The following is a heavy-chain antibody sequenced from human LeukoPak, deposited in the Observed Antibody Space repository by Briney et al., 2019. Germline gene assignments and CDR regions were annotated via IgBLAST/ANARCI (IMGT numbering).Heavy chain of an antibody. CDR3: ARASDDIAVAGTSFWAGGPFDY. CDR1: GGTFSSYA. Sequence: SVKVSCKASGGTFSSYAISWVRQAPGQGLEWMGRIIPIFGTANYAQKFQGRVTITTDESTSTAHMELSSLRSEDTAVYYCARASDDIAVAGTSFWAGGPFDYWGQGTLVTVSS. J-gene: IGHJ4*02. D-gene: IGHD6-19*01. CDR2: IIPIFGTA. V-gene: IGHV1-69*05.